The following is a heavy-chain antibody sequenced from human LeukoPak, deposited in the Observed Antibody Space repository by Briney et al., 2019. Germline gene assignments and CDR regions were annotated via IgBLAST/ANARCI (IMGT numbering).Heavy chain of an antibody. CDR3: ARAVDRSGYRYFDY. CDR1: RYTFTDYY. CDR2: INPNSGDT. D-gene: IGHD3-22*01. V-gene: IGHV1-2*06. J-gene: IGHJ4*02. Sequence: ASVKVSCKASRYTFTDYYLNWVRLAPGQGLEWMGRINPNSGDTKYAQKFQGRVTMTRDTSVSTAYMELSRLRYDDTAVYYCARAVDRSGYRYFDYWGQGTLVTVSS.